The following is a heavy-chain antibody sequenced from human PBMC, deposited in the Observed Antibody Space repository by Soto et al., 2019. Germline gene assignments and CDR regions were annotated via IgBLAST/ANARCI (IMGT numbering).Heavy chain of an antibody. CDR2: IDPSDSYT. Sequence: GESLKISCKGSGYTFASSRITWVRQMPGKGLEWVGRIDPSDSYTKYSPSFQGHVTISDDKSISTVYLRWSSLKASDTAMYYCGRHKLRTDAFNIWGQGTRSPSPQ. CDR3: GRHKLRTDAFNI. CDR1: GYTFASSR. V-gene: IGHV5-10-1*01. J-gene: IGHJ3*02.